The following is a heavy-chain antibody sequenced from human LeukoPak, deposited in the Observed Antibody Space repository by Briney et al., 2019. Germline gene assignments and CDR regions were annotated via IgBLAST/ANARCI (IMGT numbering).Heavy chain of an antibody. CDR3: ARDRVSIAARRNYYYYMDV. V-gene: IGHV1-2*02. CDR1: GYTFTCYY. Sequence: ASVKVSCKASGYTFTCYYMHWVRQAPGQGLEWMGWINPNSGGTNYAQKFQGRVTMTRDTSISTAYMELSRLRSDDTAVYYCARDRVSIAARRNYYYYMDVWGKGTTVTVSS. CDR2: INPNSGGT. D-gene: IGHD6-6*01. J-gene: IGHJ6*03.